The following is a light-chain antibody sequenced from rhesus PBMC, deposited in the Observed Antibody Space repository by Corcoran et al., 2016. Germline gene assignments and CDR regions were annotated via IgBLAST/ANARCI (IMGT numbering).Light chain of an antibody. CDR3: QETSNLTWT. J-gene: IGKJ1*01. V-gene: IGKV3-31*02. CDR2: GAS. CDR1: QSVSSY. Sequence: EIVMTQSPATLSLSPGETATISCRTSQSVSSYVAWYQQKPGPAPRLHSYGASSRATGIPDRFSGRGSGTDFTLPISSLEPEDFAVYYCQETSNLTWTFGQGTKVEIK.